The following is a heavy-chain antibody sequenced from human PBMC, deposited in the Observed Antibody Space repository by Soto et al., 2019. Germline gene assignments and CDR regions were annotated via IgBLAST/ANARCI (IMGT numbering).Heavy chain of an antibody. Sequence: ASVKVSCKASGYTFTSYGISWVRQAPGQGLEWMGRISAYNGNTNYAQKLQGRVTMTTDTSTSTAYMELRSLRSDDTAVYYCARDRPYYDSSGYSPFDYWGQGTLVTVSS. CDR3: ARDRPYYDSSGYSPFDY. CDR2: ISAYNGNT. J-gene: IGHJ4*02. V-gene: IGHV1-18*04. D-gene: IGHD3-22*01. CDR1: GYTFTSYG.